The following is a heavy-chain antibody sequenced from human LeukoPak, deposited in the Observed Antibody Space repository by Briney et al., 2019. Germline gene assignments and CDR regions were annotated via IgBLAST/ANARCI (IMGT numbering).Heavy chain of an antibody. CDR2: INHSGST. V-gene: IGHV4-34*01. D-gene: IGHD1-1*01. CDR3: ARDKTPGEGSGGWFDP. CDR1: GGSFSGYY. J-gene: IGHJ5*02. Sequence: SETLSLTCAVYGGSFSGYYWSWIRQPPGKGLEWIGEINHSGSTNYNPSLKSRVTISVDTSKNQFSLKLSSVTAADTAVYYCARDKTPGEGSGGWFDPWGQRTLVTVSS.